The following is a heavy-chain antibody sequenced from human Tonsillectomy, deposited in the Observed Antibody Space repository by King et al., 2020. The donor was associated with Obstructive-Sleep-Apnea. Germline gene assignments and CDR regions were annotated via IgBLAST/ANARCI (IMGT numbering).Heavy chain of an antibody. Sequence: VQLVESGGDVVQPGRSLRLSCAASGFTFSNYAMHWVRQAPGKGLEWVAVISYDGTNKYFADSVKGRFTISRDNSKSTLYLQMSSLRAEDTAVYYCARDFSGYCSSTTCYAINGMDVWGQGTTVTVSS. CDR3: ARDFSGYCSSTTCYAINGMDV. J-gene: IGHJ6*02. D-gene: IGHD2-2*01. CDR1: GFTFSNYA. V-gene: IGHV3-30-3*01. CDR2: ISYDGTNK.